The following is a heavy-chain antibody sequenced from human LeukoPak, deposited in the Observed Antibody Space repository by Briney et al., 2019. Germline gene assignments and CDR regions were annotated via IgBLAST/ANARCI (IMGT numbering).Heavy chain of an antibody. CDR1: GFTFSSYS. Sequence: GGSLRLSCAASGFTFSSYSMSWVRQAPGKGLEWVSSISSSSSYIYYADSVKGRFTISRDNAKNSLYLQMNSLRAEDTAVYYCARDFPLAYCGGDCYGQGTLVTVSS. J-gene: IGHJ4*02. CDR3: ARDFPLAYCGGDC. D-gene: IGHD2-21*01. V-gene: IGHV3-21*01. CDR2: ISSSSSYI.